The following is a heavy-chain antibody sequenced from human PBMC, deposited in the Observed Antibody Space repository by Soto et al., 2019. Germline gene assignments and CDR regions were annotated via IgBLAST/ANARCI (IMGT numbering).Heavy chain of an antibody. V-gene: IGHV3-30-3*01. J-gene: IGHJ6*02. CDR3: ARDFGGLSGYDYMEVDYYYGMDV. D-gene: IGHD5-12*01. Sequence: GGSLRLSCAASGFTFSGYAMHWVRQAPGKGLEWVAVISYDGSNKYYADSVKGRFTISRDNSKNTLYLQMNSLRAEDTAVYYCARDFGGLSGYDYMEVDYYYGMDVWGQGTTVTVSS. CDR1: GFTFSGYA. CDR2: ISYDGSNK.